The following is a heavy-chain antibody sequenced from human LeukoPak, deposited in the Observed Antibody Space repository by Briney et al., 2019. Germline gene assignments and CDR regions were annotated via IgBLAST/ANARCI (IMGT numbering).Heavy chain of an antibody. CDR2: IYYSGST. D-gene: IGHD3-16*01. Sequence: SETLSLTCTVSGGSISSSSYYWGWIRQPPGKGLEWIGSIYYSGSTYYNPSLKSRVTISVDTSKNQFSLKLSSVTAADTAVYYCARAAFGAFDIWGQGTMVTVSS. V-gene: IGHV4-39*07. CDR3: ARAAFGAFDI. J-gene: IGHJ3*02. CDR1: GGSISSSSYY.